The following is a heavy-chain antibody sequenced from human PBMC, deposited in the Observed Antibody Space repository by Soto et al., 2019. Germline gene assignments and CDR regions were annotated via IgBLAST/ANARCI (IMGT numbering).Heavy chain of an antibody. J-gene: IGHJ4*02. CDR1: GGTFSSYA. CDR3: ERLGFGVPY. Sequence: QVQLVQSGAEVKKPGSSVKVSCKASGGTFSSYAISWGRQAPGQGLEWMGGIIPIFGTANYEQKFQGRVTITADESTSTDYMELSSLRSEDTAVYYCERLGFGVPYWGQGTLVTVSS. D-gene: IGHD3-10*01. V-gene: IGHV1-69*01. CDR2: IIPIFGTA.